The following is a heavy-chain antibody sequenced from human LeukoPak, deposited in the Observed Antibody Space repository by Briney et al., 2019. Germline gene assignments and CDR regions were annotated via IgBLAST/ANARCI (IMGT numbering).Heavy chain of an antibody. D-gene: IGHD6-13*01. CDR3: AKDDGPYGSTWYSVGLIDY. CDR2: ISNDGSKT. CDR1: GFSFSTYA. J-gene: IGHJ4*02. V-gene: IGHV3-30*18. Sequence: GGSLRLSCAASGFSFSTYAMQWVRQAPGKGLDWVAVISNDGSKTYYADSVKGRFTISRDNSKNTLYLQMNSLRAEDTAVYYCAKDDGPYGSTWYSVGLIDYWGQGTLVTVSS.